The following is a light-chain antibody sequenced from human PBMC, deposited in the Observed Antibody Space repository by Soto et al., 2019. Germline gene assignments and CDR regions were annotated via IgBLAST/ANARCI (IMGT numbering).Light chain of an antibody. CDR3: GADHGSGSNFVV. Sequence: QSVLTQPPSASASLGASVTLTCTLSSGYSNYKVDWYQQRPGKGPRFVMRVGTVGIVGSKGDGIPDRFPVLGSGLNRYLTIKNIQEEDESDYHCGADHGSGSNFVVFGGGTKLTVL. V-gene: IGLV9-49*01. J-gene: IGLJ2*01. CDR1: SGYSNYK. CDR2: VGTVGIVG.